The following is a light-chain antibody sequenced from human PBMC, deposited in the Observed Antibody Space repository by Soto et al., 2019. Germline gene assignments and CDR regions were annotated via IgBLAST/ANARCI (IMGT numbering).Light chain of an antibody. Sequence: EVVMTQFPATVSGSPGERATLSCRASQSVSSNLAWYRQKPGQAPRLLMYGASTRATSISDRFSGSGSGTEFTLTISSLQSEDVAVYYCQQYNKWPLTFGGGTKVDIK. CDR1: QSVSSN. J-gene: IGKJ4*01. CDR3: QQYNKWPLT. V-gene: IGKV3-15*01. CDR2: GAS.